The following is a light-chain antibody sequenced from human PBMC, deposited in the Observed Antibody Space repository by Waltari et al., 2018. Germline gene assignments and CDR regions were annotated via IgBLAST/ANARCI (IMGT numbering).Light chain of an antibody. V-gene: IGLV2-14*01. CDR2: AVS. CDR1: SSDVGGYSY. CDR3: SSYTTSSTQV. Sequence: QSALTQPASVSGSPGQSITISCTGTSSDVGGYSYVSWYQHHPGKAPKLMIFAVSNRPSGVSDRFSGFKSGNTASLTISGLQAEDEADYYCSSYTTSSTQVFGGGTKLTVL. J-gene: IGLJ3*02.